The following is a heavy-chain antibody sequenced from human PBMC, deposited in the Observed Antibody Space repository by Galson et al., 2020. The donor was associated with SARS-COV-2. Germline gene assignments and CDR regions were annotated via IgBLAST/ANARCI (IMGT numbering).Heavy chain of an antibody. V-gene: IGHV3-30*04. CDR3: ARETDDHTSSWYDH. D-gene: IGHD2-2*01. J-gene: IGHJ5*02. Sequence: QLGESLKISCAASGFTFSNSAMHWVRQAPGKGLEWVAIISYDGTTKYNSDSVKGRFTISRDNSKNTLYLQMNSLRPEDSAVYYCARETDDHTSSWYDHWDQGTLVTVSS. CDR2: ISYDGTTK. CDR1: GFTFSNSA.